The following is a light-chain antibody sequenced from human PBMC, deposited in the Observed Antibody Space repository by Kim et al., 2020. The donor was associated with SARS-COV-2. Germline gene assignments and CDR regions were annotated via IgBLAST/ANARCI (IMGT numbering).Light chain of an antibody. CDR1: SSVIGTYNL. CDR2: EGD. CDR3: CSFAGSIIFAV. Sequence: QSITISCTGASSVIGTYNLVSWYQHHPGSAPKLIIYEGDKRPSGISHRFSASKSGNTASLTITGLQAEDEADYYCCSFAGSIIFAVFGGGTKLTVL. V-gene: IGLV2-23*03. J-gene: IGLJ3*02.